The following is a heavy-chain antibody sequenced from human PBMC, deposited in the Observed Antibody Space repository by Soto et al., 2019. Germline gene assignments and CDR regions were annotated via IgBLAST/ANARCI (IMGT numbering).Heavy chain of an antibody. J-gene: IGHJ6*02. D-gene: IGHD3-3*01. CDR3: ARDFRGDDFWSGYYGNYYYCGMDV. Sequence: SVKVSCKASGGTFSSYAISWVRQAPGQGLEWMGGIIPIFGTANYAQKFQGRVTITADESTSTAYMELSSLRSEDTAVYYCARDFRGDDFWSGYYGNYYYCGMDVWGRGTTVTVSS. CDR2: IIPIFGTA. CDR1: GGTFSSYA. V-gene: IGHV1-69*13.